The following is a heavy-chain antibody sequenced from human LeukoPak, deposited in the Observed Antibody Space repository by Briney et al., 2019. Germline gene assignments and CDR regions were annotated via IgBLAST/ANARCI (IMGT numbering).Heavy chain of an antibody. CDR3: ARDDYAGYYYYYMDV. CDR1: GGSISSGSYY. Sequence: SQTLSLTCTVSGGSISSGSYYWSWIRQPAGKGLEWIGRIYTSRSTNYNPSLKSRVTISVDTSKNQFSLKLSSVTAADTAVYYCARDDYAGYYYYYMDVWGKGTTVTVSS. CDR2: IYTSRST. J-gene: IGHJ6*03. D-gene: IGHD2-2*01. V-gene: IGHV4-61*02.